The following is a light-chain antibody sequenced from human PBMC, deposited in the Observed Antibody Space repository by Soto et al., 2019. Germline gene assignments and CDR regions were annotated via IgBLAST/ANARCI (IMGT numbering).Light chain of an antibody. J-gene: IGKJ1*01. CDR3: LQYGRSPKT. CDR2: GVS. Sequence: EIVLTQSPGTLSLSPGERATLSCRASRSFSSSYLAWYQQKPGLAPRLLIYGVSIRATGIPDRFSGSGSGTDFTLTISRLEPEDFAVYYCLQYGRSPKTFGQGTKVDI. V-gene: IGKV3-20*01. CDR1: RSFSSSY.